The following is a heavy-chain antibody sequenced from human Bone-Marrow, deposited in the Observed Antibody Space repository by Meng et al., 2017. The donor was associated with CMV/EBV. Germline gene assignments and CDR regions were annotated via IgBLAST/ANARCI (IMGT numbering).Heavy chain of an antibody. D-gene: IGHD6-19*01. CDR1: FSSYS. V-gene: IGHV3-21*01. J-gene: IGHJ4*02. Sequence: FSSYSMNWVRQAPGKGLEWVSSISSSSSYIYYADSVKGRFTISRDNAKNSLYLQMNSLRAEDTAVYYCARVPPLPNIAVAGTSGPEDYWGQGTLVTVSS. CDR3: ARVPPLPNIAVAGTSGPEDY. CDR2: ISSSSSYI.